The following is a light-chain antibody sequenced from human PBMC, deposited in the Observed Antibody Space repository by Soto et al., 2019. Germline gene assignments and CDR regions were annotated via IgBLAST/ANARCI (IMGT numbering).Light chain of an antibody. CDR3: RQRSNWPLT. CDR2: DAS. Sequence: EIVLTQSPATLSLSPGERATLSCRASQSISSHLAWYQQKPGQAPRLLIYDASNRATGIPARFSGSGSGTDFTLTISSLEPEDFAVYYCRQRSNWPLTFGGGTKVEIK. V-gene: IGKV3-11*01. CDR1: QSISSH. J-gene: IGKJ4*01.